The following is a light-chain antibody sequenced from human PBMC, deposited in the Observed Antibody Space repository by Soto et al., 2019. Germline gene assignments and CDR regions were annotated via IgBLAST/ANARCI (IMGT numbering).Light chain of an antibody. V-gene: IGKV1-39*01. Sequence: DIQMTQSPSSLSASVGDRVTITCRASQTISTYLNWYQQEPVKAHKLLVYAAASLQSGVPSRFSGSGSGTDFPLTISSLQHEDFAAYYCQQSHGIPYTFGQGTKLEIK. CDR3: QQSHGIPYT. J-gene: IGKJ2*01. CDR2: AAA. CDR1: QTISTY.